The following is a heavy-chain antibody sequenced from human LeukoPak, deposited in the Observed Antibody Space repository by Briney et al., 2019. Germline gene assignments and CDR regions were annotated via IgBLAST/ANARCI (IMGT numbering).Heavy chain of an antibody. CDR1: GFTFSNYA. CDR2: ISGSGGTT. V-gene: IGHV3-23*01. D-gene: IGHD3-3*01. CDR3: AKHPYYDFWSGYQSVDY. J-gene: IGHJ4*02. Sequence: QSGGSLRLSCAASGFTFSNYAMSWVRQAPGKGLEWVSAISGSGGTTYYADSVKGRLTISRDSSKNTLYLQMNSLRAEDTAVYYCAKHPYYDFWSGYQSVDYWGQGTLVTVSS.